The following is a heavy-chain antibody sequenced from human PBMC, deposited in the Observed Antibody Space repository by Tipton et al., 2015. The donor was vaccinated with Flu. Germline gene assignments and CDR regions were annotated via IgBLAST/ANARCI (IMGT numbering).Heavy chain of an antibody. Sequence: GLVKPSETLSLTCTVSSGSIRSTNYFCAWIRQPPGKRLELIGSIYPSGTPYYNPSLKSRVTISVDTSKSQFSLKLSSVTAADTAVYYCARRTDSGSFNWFDSWGHGTLVTVSS. J-gene: IGHJ5*01. CDR2: IYPSGTP. V-gene: IGHV4-39*07. D-gene: IGHD1-26*01. CDR1: SGSIRSTNYF. CDR3: ARRTDSGSFNWFDS.